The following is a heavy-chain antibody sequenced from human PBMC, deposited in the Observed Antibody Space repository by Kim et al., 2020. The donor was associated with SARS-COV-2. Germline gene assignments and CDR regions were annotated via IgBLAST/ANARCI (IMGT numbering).Heavy chain of an antibody. J-gene: IGHJ4*02. Sequence: ASVKVSCKASGYTFTSYAMHWVRQAPGQRLEWMGWINAGNGNTKYSQKFQGRVTITRDTSASTAYMELSSLRSEDTAVYYCAREGGVGYGDYGYFDYWGQGTLVTVSS. CDR2: INAGNGNT. CDR1: GYTFTSYA. V-gene: IGHV1-3*01. CDR3: AREGGVGYGDYGYFDY. D-gene: IGHD4-17*01.